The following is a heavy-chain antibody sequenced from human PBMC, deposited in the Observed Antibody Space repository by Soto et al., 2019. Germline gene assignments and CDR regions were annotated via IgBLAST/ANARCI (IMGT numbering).Heavy chain of an antibody. CDR3: ARDPLAYCGGDCRTFDY. CDR2: ISYDGSNK. D-gene: IGHD2-21*02. CDR1: GFTFSSYA. V-gene: IGHV3-30-3*01. J-gene: IGHJ4*02. Sequence: QVQLVESGGGVVQPGRSLRLSCAASGFTFSSYAMHWVRQAPGKGLEWVAVISYDGSNKYYADSVKGRFTISRDNSKNTLYLQMNSLRAEDTAVYYCARDPLAYCGGDCRTFDYWGQGTLVTVSS.